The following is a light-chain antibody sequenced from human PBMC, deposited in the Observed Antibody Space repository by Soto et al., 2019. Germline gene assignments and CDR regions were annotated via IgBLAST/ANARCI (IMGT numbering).Light chain of an antibody. CDR3: SSYTSSSTVV. Sequence: QYALTQPASVSGSPGQSITISCTGTSDDVGGYNYVSWYQQHPGKAPKLMIYDVSNRPSGVSNRFSGSKSGNTASLTISGLQAEDEADYYCSSYTSSSTVVFGGGTKLTAL. CDR2: DVS. J-gene: IGLJ2*01. V-gene: IGLV2-14*01. CDR1: SDDVGGYNY.